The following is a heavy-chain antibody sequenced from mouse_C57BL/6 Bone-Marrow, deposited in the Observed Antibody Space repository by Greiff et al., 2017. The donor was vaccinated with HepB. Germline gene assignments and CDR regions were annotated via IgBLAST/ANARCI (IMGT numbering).Heavy chain of an antibody. CDR2: TFYSGIT. CDR3: ARDGGSSYEGWYFDV. J-gene: IGHJ1*03. V-gene: IGHV3-3*01. CDR1: GFSINSDCY. D-gene: IGHD1-1*01. Sequence: EVHLVESGPSLVRPSQTLSLTCTVTGFSINSDCYWIWIRQFPGNKLEYIGYTFYSGITYYNPSLESRTYITRDTSKNQFSLKLSSVTTEDTATYYCARDGGSSYEGWYFDVGGTGTTVTVSS.